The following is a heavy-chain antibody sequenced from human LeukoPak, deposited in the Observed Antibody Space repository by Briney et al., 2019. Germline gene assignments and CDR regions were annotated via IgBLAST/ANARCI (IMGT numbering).Heavy chain of an antibody. J-gene: IGHJ4*02. Sequence: ASVKVSCKASGYTFTSYDMSWVRQAPEQGLEWMGWISTYNGNTNYAQKLQGRVTMTTDTSTSTAYMELRSLRSDDTALYYCARWFGELALDYWGQGTLVTVSS. V-gene: IGHV1-18*01. CDR2: ISTYNGNT. CDR1: GYTFTSYD. CDR3: ARWFGELALDY. D-gene: IGHD3-10*01.